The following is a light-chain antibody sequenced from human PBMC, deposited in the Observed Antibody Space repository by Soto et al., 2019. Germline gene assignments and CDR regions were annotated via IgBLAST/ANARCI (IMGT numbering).Light chain of an antibody. CDR1: QSVGSW. J-gene: IGKJ1*01. Sequence: DIQMTQSPSTLSASVGDRVTISCRASQSVGSWLAWYQQKPGKAPKFLIYDASTLQSGVPSRFSGSGSGTDFTLTISSLQPEDVATYYCQKYNSARWTFGQGTKVDIK. V-gene: IGKV1-27*01. CDR2: DAS. CDR3: QKYNSARWT.